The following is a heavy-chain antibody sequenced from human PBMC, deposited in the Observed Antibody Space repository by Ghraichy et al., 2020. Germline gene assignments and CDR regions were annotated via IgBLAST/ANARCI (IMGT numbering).Heavy chain of an antibody. CDR1: GFTFSSYD. D-gene: IGHD3-16*01. V-gene: IGHV3-30-3*01. Sequence: LSLTCAASGFTFSSYDMHWVRQAPGKGLEWVAVISYDGSNKYYADSVKGRFTISRDNSKNTLYLQMNSLRAEDTAVYYCARDRSPPDYGDYYYYGMDVWGQGTTVTVSS. J-gene: IGHJ6*02. CDR3: ARDRSPPDYGDYYYYGMDV. CDR2: ISYDGSNK.